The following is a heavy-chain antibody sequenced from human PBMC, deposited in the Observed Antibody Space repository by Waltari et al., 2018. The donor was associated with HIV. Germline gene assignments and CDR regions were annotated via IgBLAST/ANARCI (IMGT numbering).Heavy chain of an antibody. J-gene: IGHJ3*02. CDR3: ARQDIVVVPDAFDI. CDR1: GYTFTSYW. V-gene: IGHV5-51*01. D-gene: IGHD2-2*01. Sequence: EVQLVQSGAEVKKPGESLKISCKGSGYTFTSYWIGWVRQMPGKGLEWMGIIYPGDSATTYSPSFHGQVTISADKAISTAYLQWSSLKASDTAMYYCARQDIVVVPDAFDIWGQGTMVTVSS. CDR2: IYPGDSAT.